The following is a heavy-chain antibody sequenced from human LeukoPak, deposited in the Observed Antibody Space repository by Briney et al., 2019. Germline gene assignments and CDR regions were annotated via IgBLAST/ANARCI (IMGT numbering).Heavy chain of an antibody. V-gene: IGHV4-34*01. J-gene: IGHJ4*02. CDR1: GGSFSGYY. D-gene: IGHD4/OR15-4a*01. CDR2: INHSGST. CDR3: ARRAGAYSHPYDY. Sequence: SETLSLTCAVYGGSFSGYYWSWIRQPPGKGLEWIGEINHSGSTNYNPSLKSRVIISVDKSKKQFSLKLSSVTAADTAVYYCARRAGAYSHPYDYWGQGTLVTVSS.